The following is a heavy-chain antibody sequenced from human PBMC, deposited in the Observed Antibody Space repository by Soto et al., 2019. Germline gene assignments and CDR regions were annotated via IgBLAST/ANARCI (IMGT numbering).Heavy chain of an antibody. V-gene: IGHV1-69*01. J-gene: IGHJ6*02. Sequence: QVQLVQSGAEVKKPGSSVKVSCKASGGTFSSYAISWVRQAPGQGLEWMGGIIPIFGTANYAQKFQGRVTITADESTSTADMELSSLGSEDTAVYYCARDRGYCSGGSCYSGVGSGMDVWGQGTTVTVSS. CDR2: IIPIFGTA. D-gene: IGHD2-15*01. CDR3: ARDRGYCSGGSCYSGVGSGMDV. CDR1: GGTFSSYA.